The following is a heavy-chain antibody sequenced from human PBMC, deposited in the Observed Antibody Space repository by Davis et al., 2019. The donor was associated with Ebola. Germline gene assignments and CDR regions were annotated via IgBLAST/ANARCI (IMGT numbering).Heavy chain of an antibody. J-gene: IGHJ5*02. V-gene: IGHV4-61*08. CDR3: VGQRGARLA. CDR1: GGSVTSRAYY. CDR2: IHYSGST. D-gene: IGHD6-25*01. Sequence: MPSETLSLTCTVSGGSVTSRAYYWGWIRQPPGKGLEWIGYIHYSGSTNYNSSLKSRGTISMDTSKTRFSLKLTSVTAADTAVYYCVGQRGARLAWGQGTLVTVSS.